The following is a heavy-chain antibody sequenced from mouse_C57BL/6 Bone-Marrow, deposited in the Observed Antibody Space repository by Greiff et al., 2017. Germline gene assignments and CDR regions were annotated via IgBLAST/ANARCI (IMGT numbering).Heavy chain of an antibody. CDR1: GYTFTDYY. Sequence: VQLQQSGPELVKPGASVKISCKASGYTFTDYYMNWVKQSHGKSLEWIGDINPNNGGTSYNQKFKGKATLTVDKSSGTAYMELRILTSDDSAVYYCARDLYYYGSSYDYWGQGTTLTVSS. CDR2: INPNNGGT. CDR3: ARDLYYYGSSYDY. D-gene: IGHD1-1*01. J-gene: IGHJ2*01. V-gene: IGHV1-26*01.